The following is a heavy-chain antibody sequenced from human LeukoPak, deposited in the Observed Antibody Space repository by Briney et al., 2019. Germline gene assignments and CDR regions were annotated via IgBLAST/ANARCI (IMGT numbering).Heavy chain of an antibody. V-gene: IGHV4-59*01. J-gene: IGHJ2*01. CDR2: IYYSGST. D-gene: IGHD4-23*01. Sequence: SETLSLTCTVSGGSISGYYYNWIRQPPGKGLEGIGYIYYSGSTNYNPSLKSRVTISLDTSKNQFSLKLSSVTTADTAVYYCARSVVTLYWYFDLWGRGTLVTVSS. CDR1: GGSISGYY. CDR3: ARSVVTLYWYFDL.